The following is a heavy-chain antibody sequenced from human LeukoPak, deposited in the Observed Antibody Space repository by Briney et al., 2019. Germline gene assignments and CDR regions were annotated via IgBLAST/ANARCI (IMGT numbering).Heavy chain of an antibody. CDR1: GFTFSSYA. V-gene: IGHV3-23*01. Sequence: GGSLRLSCAASGFTFSSYAMSWVRQAPGKGLEWVSAISGSGGSTYYADSVKGRFTISRDNSKNTLYLQMNSLRAEDTAVYYCANGGLGYCSSTSCLTAQLDYWGQGTLVTVSS. J-gene: IGHJ4*02. D-gene: IGHD2-2*01. CDR3: ANGGLGYCSSTSCLTAQLDY. CDR2: ISGSGGST.